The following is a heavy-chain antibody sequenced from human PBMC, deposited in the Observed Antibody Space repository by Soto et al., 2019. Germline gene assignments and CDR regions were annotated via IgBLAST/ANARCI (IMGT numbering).Heavy chain of an antibody. CDR3: ARRYSDNWFDP. CDR1: GYTFTSYG. Sequence: ASVEVSCKASGYTFTSYGISWVRQAPGQGLERMGWISAYNGNTNYAQKLQGRVTMTTDTSTSTAYMELRSLRSDDTAVYYCARRYSDNWFDPWGQGTLVTVSS. CDR2: ISAYNGNT. D-gene: IGHD2-15*01. V-gene: IGHV1-18*01. J-gene: IGHJ5*02.